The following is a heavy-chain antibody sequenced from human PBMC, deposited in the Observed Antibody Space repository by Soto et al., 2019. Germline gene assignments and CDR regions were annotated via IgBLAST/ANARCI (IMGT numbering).Heavy chain of an antibody. CDR3: ARHPYSAPYIVLAPSSVVLHAFNI. V-gene: IGHV4-39*01. Sequence: SETLSLTCTVSGGSISSRNCYWGWIRQPPGKGLEWIGSIYYSGSTYYNPSLKSRVTISVDASKNRFSLKLSSVTASDTAVYYCARHPYSAPYIVLAPSSVVLHAFNIWGQGTMVTVS. D-gene: IGHD2-2*01. CDR1: GGSISSRNCY. CDR2: IYYSGST. J-gene: IGHJ3*02.